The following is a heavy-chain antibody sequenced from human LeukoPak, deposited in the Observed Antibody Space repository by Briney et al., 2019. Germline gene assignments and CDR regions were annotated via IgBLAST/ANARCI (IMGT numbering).Heavy chain of an antibody. D-gene: IGHD3-16*01. J-gene: IGHJ6*03. V-gene: IGHV4-39*07. CDR3: ARDQSGLIQLDFHYYMDV. CDR2: IYYSGST. Sequence: TSETLSLTCTVSGVSISSSNSYWGWIRQPPGKGLEWIGSIYYSGSTYYNPSLKGRVTISEDTSKNQFSLKLSSVTAADTAVYYCARDQSGLIQLDFHYYMDVWGKGTTVTVSS. CDR1: GVSISSSNSY.